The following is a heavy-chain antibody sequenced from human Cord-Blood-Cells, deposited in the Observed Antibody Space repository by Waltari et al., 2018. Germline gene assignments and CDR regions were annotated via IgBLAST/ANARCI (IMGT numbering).Heavy chain of an antibody. V-gene: IGHV3-30*18. Sequence: QVQLVESGGGVVQPGRSLRLSCAASGFTFSSYGMHWVRQAPGKGLEWVAVISYDGSKKYYADSVKGRFTISRDNSKNTLYLQMNSLRAEDTAVYYCAKGAYYFDYWGQGTLVTVSS. J-gene: IGHJ4*02. CDR1: GFTFSSYG. CDR3: AKGAYYFDY. CDR2: ISYDGSKK.